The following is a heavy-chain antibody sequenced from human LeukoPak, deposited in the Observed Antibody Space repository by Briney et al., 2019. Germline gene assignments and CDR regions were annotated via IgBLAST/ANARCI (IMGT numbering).Heavy chain of an antibody. Sequence: PSETLSLTCSVSDDSITMYSWSWIRQPPGKGLGWIGYIYYSGSTYYNPSLKSRVTISVDTSKNQFSLKLSSVTAADTAVYYCARDPGGRAEFDYWGQGTLVTVSS. CDR2: IYYSGST. D-gene: IGHD1-26*01. J-gene: IGHJ4*02. CDR3: ARDPGGRAEFDY. CDR1: DDSITMYS. V-gene: IGHV4-59*12.